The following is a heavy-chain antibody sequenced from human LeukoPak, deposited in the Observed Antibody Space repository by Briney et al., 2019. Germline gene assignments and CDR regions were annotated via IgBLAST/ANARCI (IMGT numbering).Heavy chain of an antibody. CDR1: GYTFSSYS. CDR2: ISSSSSYI. J-gene: IGHJ3*02. D-gene: IGHD6-19*01. V-gene: IGHV3-21*01. CDR3: ARVGSSGWYFRHNDAFDI. Sequence: PGGSLRLSCAASGYTFSSYSMNWVRQAPGKGLEWVSSISSSSSYIYYADSVKGRFTISRDNAKNSLYLQMNSLRAEDTAVYYCARVGSSGWYFRHNDAFDIWGQGTMVTVSS.